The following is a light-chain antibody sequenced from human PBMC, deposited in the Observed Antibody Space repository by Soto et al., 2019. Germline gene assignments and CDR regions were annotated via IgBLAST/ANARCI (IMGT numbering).Light chain of an antibody. CDR1: DSISSW. J-gene: IGKJ1*01. Sequence: IQMTQSPSTLSAFVGDRVTITCRASDSISSWLAWYQQKPGKAPKLLIYKASNLASGVPSRFSGSGSGTEFTLTISSLQPDDSATYYCQQYMWTFGQGTKVDIK. CDR3: QQYMWT. V-gene: IGKV1-5*03. CDR2: KAS.